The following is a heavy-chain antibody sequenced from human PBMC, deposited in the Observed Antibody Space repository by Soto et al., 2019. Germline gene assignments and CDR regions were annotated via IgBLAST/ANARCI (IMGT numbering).Heavy chain of an antibody. Sequence: EVLLLESGGGFVQPGGSLRLSCAASGFSFDYFAMGWVRQAPGRGLEWVSSISGGGDSTYDADSFKDRFITSRDKSKNTLYLEMNSLRVDDTAEYYCAKSTGYSGYDHFDFWGQGTVVTVSS. V-gene: IGHV3-23*01. CDR2: ISGGGDST. D-gene: IGHD5-12*01. J-gene: IGHJ4*02. CDR3: AKSTGYSGYDHFDF. CDR1: GFSFDYFA.